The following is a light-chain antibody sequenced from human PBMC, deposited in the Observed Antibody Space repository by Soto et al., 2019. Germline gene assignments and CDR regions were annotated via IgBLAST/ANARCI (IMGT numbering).Light chain of an antibody. CDR1: ENLSSKF. CDR2: GAF. V-gene: IGKV3-20*01. CDR3: QQYGSSPP. J-gene: IGKJ5*01. Sequence: EVVLTQSPATLSLSPVELATLSCRASENLSSKFLAWYQQKPGQSPRLLIYGAFYRATGIPDRFIGSGSGTDFTLTISSLETEDFAVYYCQQYGSSPPFGQGTRLEI.